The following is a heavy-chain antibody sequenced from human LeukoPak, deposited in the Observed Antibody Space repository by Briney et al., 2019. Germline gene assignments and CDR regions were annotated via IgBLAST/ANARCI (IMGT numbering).Heavy chain of an antibody. V-gene: IGHV3-30*18. CDR2: ISYDGSNK. J-gene: IGHJ4*02. Sequence: PGGSLRLSCAAFGFTFSSYGMHWVRQAPGKGLEWVAVISYDGSNKYCADSVKGRFTISRDNSKNTLYLQMNSLRAEDTAVYYCAKGGYSYGYPDYWGQGTLVTVSS. CDR1: GFTFSSYG. D-gene: IGHD5-18*01. CDR3: AKGGYSYGYPDY.